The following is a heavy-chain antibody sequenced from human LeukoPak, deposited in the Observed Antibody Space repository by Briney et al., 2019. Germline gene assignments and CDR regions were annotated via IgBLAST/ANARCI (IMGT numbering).Heavy chain of an antibody. D-gene: IGHD6-19*01. CDR2: LYPGDSDT. CDR1: GYSFTSYW. Sequence: GESLKISGMGSGYSFTSYWIGWVRQMPGKGVEWMAILYPGDSDTRYSPSFQGQVTISADKSISTAYLQWSSLKASDTAMYYCARQGGAVSGESWFDPWGQGTLVTVSS. V-gene: IGHV5-51*01. J-gene: IGHJ5*02. CDR3: ARQGGAVSGESWFDP.